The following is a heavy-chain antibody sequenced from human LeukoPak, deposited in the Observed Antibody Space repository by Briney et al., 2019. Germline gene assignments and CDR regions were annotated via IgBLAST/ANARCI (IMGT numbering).Heavy chain of an antibody. J-gene: IGHJ4*02. CDR2: IYYSGST. Sequence: SETLSLTCTVSGGSISSYYWSWIRQPPGKGLEWIGYIYYSGSTNYNPSLKSRVTISVDTSKNQFSLKLSSVTAADTAVYYCATRGGSMGSVFFDYWGQGTLVTVSS. V-gene: IGHV4-59*01. CDR1: GGSISSYY. CDR3: ATRGGSMGSVFFDY. D-gene: IGHD2/OR15-2a*01.